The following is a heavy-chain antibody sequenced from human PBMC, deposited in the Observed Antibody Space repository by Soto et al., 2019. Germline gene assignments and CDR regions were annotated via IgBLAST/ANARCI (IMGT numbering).Heavy chain of an antibody. CDR1: GYTXSNYG. CDR2: ISLYSDGT. V-gene: IGHV1-18*01. CDR3: ARVVPGAEAWFGP. Sequence: SXKVSFGTSGYTXSNYGISWGRQAPGQPLEWLGWISLYSDGTNYAQKFQGRVSMTTDTSTTTAYMELRSLRSDDTAVYYCARVVPGAEAWFGPWGQGTLVTVSS. D-gene: IGHD2-2*01. J-gene: IGHJ5*02.